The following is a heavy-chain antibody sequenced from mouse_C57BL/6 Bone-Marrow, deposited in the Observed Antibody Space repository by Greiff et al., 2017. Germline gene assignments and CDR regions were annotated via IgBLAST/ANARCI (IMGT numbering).Heavy chain of an antibody. J-gene: IGHJ3*01. CDR2: IFPGSGST. CDR3: SRSGPGPLFAY. V-gene: IGHV1-75*01. CDR1: GYTFTDYY. D-gene: IGHD3-1*01. Sequence: QVQLQQSGPELVKPGASVKISCKASGYTFTDYYIHWVKQRPGQGLEWIGWIFPGSGSTYYNEKFKGKATLTVDTSSSTAYMLHSSLTSEDSAVYFLSRSGPGPLFAYWGRGTLVTVSA.